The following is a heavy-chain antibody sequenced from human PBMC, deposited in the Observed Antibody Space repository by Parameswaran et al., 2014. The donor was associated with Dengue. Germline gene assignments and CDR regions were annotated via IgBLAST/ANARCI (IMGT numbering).Heavy chain of an antibody. V-gene: IGHV1-69*01. J-gene: IGHJ6*02. Sequence: WVRQAPGQGLEWMGGIIPIFGTANYAQKFQGRVTITADESTSTAYMELSSLRSEDTAVYYCARSGRSIVLMVYALYGMDVWGQGTTVTVSS. CDR3: ARSGRSIVLMVYALYGMDV. CDR2: IIPIFGTA. D-gene: IGHD2-8*01.